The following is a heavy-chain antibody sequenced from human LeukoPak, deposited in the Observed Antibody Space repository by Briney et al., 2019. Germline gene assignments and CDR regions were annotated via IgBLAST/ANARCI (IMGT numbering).Heavy chain of an antibody. Sequence: QPGGSLRLSCVASGFTFSSYVMSWVRQAPGKGLEWVSSMSGNGDKTSYADSVKGRFSISRDNSRNTLYLQMSSLRADDTALYYCASSGYCSGGSCYLRHWYFDLWAVAPWSLSPQ. CDR3: ASSGYCSGGSCYLRHWYFDL. V-gene: IGHV3-23*01. CDR1: GFTFSSYV. CDR2: MSGNGDKT. J-gene: IGHJ2*01. D-gene: IGHD2-15*01.